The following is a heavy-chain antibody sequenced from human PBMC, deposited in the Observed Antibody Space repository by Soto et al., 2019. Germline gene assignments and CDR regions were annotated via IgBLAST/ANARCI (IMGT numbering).Heavy chain of an antibody. CDR3: AHGSGWLFDF. CDR2: IYWDDDN. D-gene: IGHD6-19*01. Sequence: QITLKESGPTVVTPTQTLTLTCTFSGFSLSTTAVGVGWFRQPPGKALEWLTLIYWDDDNHYSPSLQSRLSITKDTSKNQVVLTMTHMDPVDTATYYCAHGSGWLFDFWGQGTLVTVSS. CDR1: GFSLSTTAVG. J-gene: IGHJ4*02. V-gene: IGHV2-5*02.